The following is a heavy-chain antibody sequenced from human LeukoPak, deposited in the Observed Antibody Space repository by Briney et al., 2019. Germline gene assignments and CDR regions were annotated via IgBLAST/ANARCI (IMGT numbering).Heavy chain of an antibody. D-gene: IGHD6-19*01. Sequence: GGSLRLSCAASGLIVSSNYMSWVRQAPGKGLEWVSITYRDGNTNYADSVKGRFTISRDTSKNTLSLQMNSLRAEDTADYYCACSGPYSNGGVMTDYWGQGTLVTVSS. V-gene: IGHV3-66*01. CDR3: ACSGPYSNGGVMTDY. CDR1: GLIVSSNY. CDR2: TYRDGNT. J-gene: IGHJ4*02.